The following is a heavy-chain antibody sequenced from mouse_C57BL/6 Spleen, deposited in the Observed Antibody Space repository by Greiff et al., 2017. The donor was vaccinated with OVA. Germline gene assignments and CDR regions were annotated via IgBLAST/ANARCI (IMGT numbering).Heavy chain of an antibody. D-gene: IGHD2-5*01. V-gene: IGHV1-76*01. Sequence: VQLQESGAELVSPGASVKLSCKASGYTFTDYYINWVKQRPGQGLEWIARIYPGSGNTYYNEKFKGKATLTAEKSSSTAYMQLSSLTSEDSAVYFCARSYYSNYDAMDYWGQGTSVTVSS. CDR2: IYPGSGNT. CDR3: ARSYYSNYDAMDY. J-gene: IGHJ4*01. CDR1: GYTFTDYY.